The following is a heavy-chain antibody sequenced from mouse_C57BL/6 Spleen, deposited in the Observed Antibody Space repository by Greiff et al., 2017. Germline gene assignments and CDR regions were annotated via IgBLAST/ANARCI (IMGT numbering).Heavy chain of an antibody. CDR3: ARNHYGSRYYFDY. Sequence: QVQLQQPGAELVKPGASVKLSCKASGYTFTSYWMHWVKQRPGQGLEWIGMIHPNSGSTNYNEKFKSKATLTVDKSSSTAYMQLRSLTSEDSAVYYCARNHYGSRYYFDYWGQGTTLTVSS. D-gene: IGHD1-1*01. J-gene: IGHJ2*01. CDR2: IHPNSGST. CDR1: GYTFTSYW. V-gene: IGHV1-64*01.